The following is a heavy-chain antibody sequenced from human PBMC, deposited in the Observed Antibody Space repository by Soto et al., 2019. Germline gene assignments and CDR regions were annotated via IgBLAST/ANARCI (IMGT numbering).Heavy chain of an antibody. CDR2: INNDGRVM. Sequence: DVQVVESGGGLVQPGGSLRLSGAVSGFSFSNYGMTWVRQAPGKGLEWVANINNDGRVMQYDGSVKGRFTISRDNGKNSLALQMNSLRAEDTAVYYCVKNSGWYRLYQWGQGTLVTVSS. D-gene: IGHD6-19*01. CDR3: VKNSGWYRLYQ. J-gene: IGHJ1*01. V-gene: IGHV3-7*03. CDR1: GFSFSNYG.